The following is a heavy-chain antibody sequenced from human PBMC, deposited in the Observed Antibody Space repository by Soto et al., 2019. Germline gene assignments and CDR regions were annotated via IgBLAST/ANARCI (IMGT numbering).Heavy chain of an antibody. V-gene: IGHV4-30-4*02. Sequence: ASETLSLTCTVSGGSISSGDYYWSWIRQPPGKGLEWIGYIYYSGSTYYNPSLKSRVTISVDTSKNQFSLNLSSVTAADTAVYYCTSRRDWTAVDPFDYWGLGTLVTVSS. J-gene: IGHJ4*02. CDR2: IYYSGST. CDR3: TSRRDWTAVDPFDY. CDR1: GGSISSGDYY. D-gene: IGHD5-18*01.